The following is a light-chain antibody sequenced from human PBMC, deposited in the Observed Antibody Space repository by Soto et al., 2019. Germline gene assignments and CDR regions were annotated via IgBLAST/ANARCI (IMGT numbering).Light chain of an antibody. Sequence: DIVMTQSPLSLPVTPGESASISCRSSQSLLHSNGYNYLDWYLQKPGQSPQLLIYLGSNRASGVPDRFSGSGSGTDFTLKISRVDAEDVRVYYCMQALQTPWTFGQGTKVEIK. CDR3: MQALQTPWT. CDR1: QSLLHSNGYNY. J-gene: IGKJ1*01. CDR2: LGS. V-gene: IGKV2-28*01.